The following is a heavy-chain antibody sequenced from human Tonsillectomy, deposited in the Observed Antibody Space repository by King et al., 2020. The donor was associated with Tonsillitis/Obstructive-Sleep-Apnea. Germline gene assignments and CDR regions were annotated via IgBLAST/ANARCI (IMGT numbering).Heavy chain of an antibody. CDR2: IIPIFGTI. V-gene: IGHV1-69*01. CDR1: GGTFSNYA. J-gene: IGHJ6*03. CDR3: ASAVCSTISCQTEFFYSYHMDV. D-gene: IGHD2-2*01. Sequence: LVQSGAEVRKPGSSVKVSCEASGGTFSNYAFSWVRQAPGQGLEWMGGIIPIFGTINYARKFQGRVTITADESTRTAYKELSSLRSEDTAIYYRASAVCSTISCQTEFFYSYHMDVWGTGTTVSVSS.